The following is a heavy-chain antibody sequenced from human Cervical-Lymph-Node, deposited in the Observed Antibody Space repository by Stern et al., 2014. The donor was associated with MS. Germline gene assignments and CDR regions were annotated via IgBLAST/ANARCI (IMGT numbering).Heavy chain of an antibody. V-gene: IGHV1-3*01. CDR2: INGGQDNT. D-gene: IGHD3-3*01. Sequence: QVQLVQSGAEVQKPGASVNISCRASGYTFTNHAIHWVRQAPGQRLEWMGWINGGQDNTKYAEKFQGRVTITKDTSARTAYMELSSLRSEDTAVYYCARGADIFWSAYYYGLDVWGQGTTVTVSS. CDR3: ARGADIFWSAYYYGLDV. J-gene: IGHJ6*02. CDR1: GYTFTNHA.